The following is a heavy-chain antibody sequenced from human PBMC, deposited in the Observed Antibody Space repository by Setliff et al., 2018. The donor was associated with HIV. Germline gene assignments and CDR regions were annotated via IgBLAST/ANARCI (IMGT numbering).Heavy chain of an antibody. V-gene: IGHV4-4*09. D-gene: IGHD3-22*01. CDR2: IYTSGST. J-gene: IGHJ4*02. Sequence: SETLSLTCFVSGGSISSYYWSWIRQPPGKGLEWIGYIYTSGSTNYNPSLKSRVTISVDTSKNQFSLKLSSVTAADTAVYYCARGLSFYDPGGFDHWGQGTLVTVSS. CDR1: GGSISSYY. CDR3: ARGLSFYDPGGFDH.